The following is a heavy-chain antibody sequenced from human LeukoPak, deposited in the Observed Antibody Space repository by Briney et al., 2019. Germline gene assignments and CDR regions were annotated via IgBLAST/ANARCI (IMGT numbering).Heavy chain of an antibody. V-gene: IGHV4-4*02. CDR1: GFSFSTYW. J-gene: IGHJ4*02. Sequence: GSLRLSCAASGFSFSTYWMTWVRQPPGKGLEWTGEIYHSGSTNYNPSLKSRVTIAVDKSKNQFSLKPSSVTAADTAVYYCARASHDYGDYSHFDYWGQGTLVTVSS. CDR2: IYHSGST. D-gene: IGHD4-17*01. CDR3: ARASHDYGDYSHFDY.